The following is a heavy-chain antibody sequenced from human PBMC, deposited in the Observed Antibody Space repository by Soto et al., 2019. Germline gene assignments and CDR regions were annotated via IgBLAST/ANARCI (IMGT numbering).Heavy chain of an antibody. CDR2: ISSSSSYI. CDR1: GFTFGSYW. Sequence: GGSLRLSCAASGFTFGSYWMSWVRQAPGKGLEWVSSISSSSSYIYYADSVKGRITISRDNAKNSLYLQMNSLRAEDTAVYYCARARLSYDSSGFQRDAFEIWGQGTMVTVSS. V-gene: IGHV3-21*01. CDR3: ARARLSYDSSGFQRDAFEI. D-gene: IGHD3-22*01. J-gene: IGHJ3*02.